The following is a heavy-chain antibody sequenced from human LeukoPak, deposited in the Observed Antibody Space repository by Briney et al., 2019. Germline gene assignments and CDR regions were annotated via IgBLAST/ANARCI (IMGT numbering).Heavy chain of an antibody. J-gene: IGHJ5*02. Sequence: SETLSLTCTVSGGSINSYYWSWIRQPPGKGLEWIGYVAYSGSTNYNPSLKGRVTISLDTSKNQFSLKLSSVTAADTAVYYCARIVSGYYFNAWGPGTLVTVSS. D-gene: IGHD5-12*01. CDR1: GGSINSYY. CDR3: ARIVSGYYFNA. V-gene: IGHV4-59*01. CDR2: VAYSGST.